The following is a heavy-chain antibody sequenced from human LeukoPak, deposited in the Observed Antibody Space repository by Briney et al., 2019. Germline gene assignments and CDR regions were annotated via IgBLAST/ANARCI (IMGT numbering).Heavy chain of an antibody. D-gene: IGHD1-26*01. CDR1: GFTFSSYN. CDR2: ISSSSTYI. Sequence: GGSLRLSCAASGFTFSSYNMNWVRQAPGMGLEWVSSISSSSTYIYYADSVRGRFTISRDNAKNSLYLQMNSLRAEDTALYYCARDLGSYSVGDAYDIWGQGTMVTVSS. V-gene: IGHV3-21*01. J-gene: IGHJ3*02. CDR3: ARDLGSYSVGDAYDI.